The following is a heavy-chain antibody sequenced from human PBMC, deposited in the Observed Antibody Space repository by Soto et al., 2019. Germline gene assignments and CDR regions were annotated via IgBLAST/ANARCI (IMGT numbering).Heavy chain of an antibody. Sequence: QVQVVQSGAEVKKPGASVKVSCKASGYTFPSYSLNWVRLAPGQGLEWMGSISPYNGKTYHVQKFQGRVTMTTDTSTTTAYMELRSLRTDDTAMYYCATRYGDPSSAAGFDYWGQGTLVTVSS. J-gene: IGHJ4*02. CDR3: ATRYGDPSSAAGFDY. CDR1: GYTFPSYS. CDR2: ISPYNGKT. V-gene: IGHV1-18*01. D-gene: IGHD4-17*01.